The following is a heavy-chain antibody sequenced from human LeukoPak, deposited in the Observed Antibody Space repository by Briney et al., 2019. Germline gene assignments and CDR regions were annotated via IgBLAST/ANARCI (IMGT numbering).Heavy chain of an antibody. CDR1: GGSISSGDYY. CDR2: IYYIGNT. V-gene: IGHV4-30-4*01. CDR3: ASAYCGGDCTPYWYFDL. Sequence: SQTLSLTCTVSGGSISSGDYYWSWIRQPPGKGLEWIGYIYYIGNTFYNPSLKSRVTISVDTSKNQFSLKLSSVTAADTAVYYCASAYCGGDCTPYWYFDLWGRGTLVTVSS. J-gene: IGHJ2*01. D-gene: IGHD2-21*02.